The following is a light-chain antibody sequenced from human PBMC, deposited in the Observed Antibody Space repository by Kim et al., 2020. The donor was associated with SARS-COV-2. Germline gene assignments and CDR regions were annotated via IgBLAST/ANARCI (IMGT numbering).Light chain of an antibody. CDR3: QQYNNWPPVYT. V-gene: IGKV3-15*01. J-gene: IGKJ2*01. Sequence: SPGESATLSCRASQSVSSNLAWYQQKPGHAPRLLIYGASTRATGIPARFSGSGSGTEFTLTISSLQSEDFAVYYCQQYNNWPPVYTFGQGTKLEI. CDR1: QSVSSN. CDR2: GAS.